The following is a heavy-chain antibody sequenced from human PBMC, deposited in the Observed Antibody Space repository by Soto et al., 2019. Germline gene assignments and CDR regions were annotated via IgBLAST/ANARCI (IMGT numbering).Heavy chain of an antibody. D-gene: IGHD5-12*01. CDR2: ISYDGNNK. V-gene: IGHV3-30-3*01. J-gene: IGHJ6*02. Sequence: QAQLVESGGGVVQPGRSLRLSCAASGFTFSSYSMHWFRQAPGKGLEWVAVISYDGNNKYYADSEKGRFTISRDNSKNTVYLQMNSLRGDDTAIYYCARDRGIYTIRYYYYGMDVWGQGTTVTVSS. CDR3: ARDRGIYTIRYYYYGMDV. CDR1: GFTFSSYS.